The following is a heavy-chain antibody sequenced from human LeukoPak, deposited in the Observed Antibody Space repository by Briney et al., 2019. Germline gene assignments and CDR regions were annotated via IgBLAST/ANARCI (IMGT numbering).Heavy chain of an antibody. CDR2: ISGSGGST. CDR1: GFTFSSYA. J-gene: IGHJ6*03. Sequence: PGGFLRLSCAASGFTFSSYAMSWVRQAPGKGLEWVSAISGSGGSTYYADSVEGRFTISRDNSKNTLYLQMNSLRAEDTAVYYCAARYSNYYYYYMDVWGKGTTVTVSS. V-gene: IGHV3-23*01. CDR3: AARYSNYYYYYMDV. D-gene: IGHD3-9*01.